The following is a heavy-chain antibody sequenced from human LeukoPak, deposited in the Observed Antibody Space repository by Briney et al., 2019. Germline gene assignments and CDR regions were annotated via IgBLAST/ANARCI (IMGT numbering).Heavy chain of an antibody. J-gene: IGHJ4*02. CDR1: GFTFSNYW. CDR3: VREGKWEMTTTTGSFDY. CDR2: IKEDGSEK. D-gene: IGHD5-24*01. Sequence: PGGSLRLSCAASGFTFSNYWMNWVRQAPEKGLEWVANIKEDGSEKYYVDSVKGRFTISRDNAENSLYLQMNSLRAEDTAVYYCVREGKWEMTTTTGSFDYWGQGTLVAVSS. V-gene: IGHV3-7*01.